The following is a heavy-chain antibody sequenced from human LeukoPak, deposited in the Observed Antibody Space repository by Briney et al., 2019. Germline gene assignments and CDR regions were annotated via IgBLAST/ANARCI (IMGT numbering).Heavy chain of an antibody. Sequence: GGSLRLSCAASGFTFSSYWMHWVRQAPGKGLEWVSAISGSGGSTYYADSVKGRFTISRDNSKNTLYLQMNSLRAEDTAVYYCAKTNYYDSSNYFDYWGQGTLVTVSS. V-gene: IGHV3-23*01. D-gene: IGHD3-22*01. CDR1: GFTFSSYW. CDR3: AKTNYYDSSNYFDY. CDR2: ISGSGGST. J-gene: IGHJ4*02.